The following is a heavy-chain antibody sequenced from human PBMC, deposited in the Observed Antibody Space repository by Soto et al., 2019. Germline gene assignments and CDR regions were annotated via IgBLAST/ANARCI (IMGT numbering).Heavy chain of an antibody. Sequence: ASVKVSCTDSGYTFTSYDIKWVRQATGQGLEWMGWMNPNSGNTGYAQKFQGRVTMTRNTSISTAYMELSSLRSEDTAVYYCASFPVDFWSGYYSDYWGQGTLVTVSS. D-gene: IGHD3-3*01. V-gene: IGHV1-8*01. J-gene: IGHJ4*02. CDR2: MNPNSGNT. CDR3: ASFPVDFWSGYYSDY. CDR1: GYTFTSYD.